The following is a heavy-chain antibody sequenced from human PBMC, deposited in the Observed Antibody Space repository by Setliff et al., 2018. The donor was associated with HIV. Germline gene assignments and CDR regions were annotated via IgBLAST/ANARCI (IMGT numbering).Heavy chain of an antibody. CDR2: ISAYSGNT. CDR3: ASPYENNSGPDY. Sequence: ASVKVSCKASGYIFISYGFCWVRQAPGQGLEWMGWISAYSGNTNYAQQLQGRVTMTTDTSTSTAYMELRSLRSDDTAVYYCASPYENNSGPDYWGQGTPVTVSS. J-gene: IGHJ4*02. D-gene: IGHD7-27*01. CDR1: GYIFISYG. V-gene: IGHV1-18*01.